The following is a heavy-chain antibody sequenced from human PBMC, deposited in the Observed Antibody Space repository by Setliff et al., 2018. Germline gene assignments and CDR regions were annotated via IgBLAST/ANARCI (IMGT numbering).Heavy chain of an antibody. Sequence: TSETLSLTCAVYGDYFSDYYWSWIRQPAGKGLEWIGRIYVTESTKYNPSLKSRVTLSIDTSKNQFSLKLSSVTAADAALYYCAASRAYTGAVEEWFLPKTFDFWGQGSPVTVSS. J-gene: IGHJ4*02. CDR2: IYVTEST. CDR3: AASRAYTGAVEEWFLPKTFDF. V-gene: IGHV4-59*10. CDR1: GDYFSDYY. D-gene: IGHD3-10*01.